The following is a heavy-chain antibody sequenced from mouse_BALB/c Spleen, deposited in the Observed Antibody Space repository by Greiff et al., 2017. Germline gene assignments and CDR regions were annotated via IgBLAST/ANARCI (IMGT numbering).Heavy chain of an antibody. CDR2: IYPGGGDT. CDR3: ARGGVRWYFDY. D-gene: IGHD2-1*01. V-gene: IGHV1-80*01. J-gene: IGHJ2*01. Sequence: QVQLKQSGAELVRPGSSVKISCKASGYAFSSYWMNWVKQRPGQGLEWIGQIYPGGGDTNYNGKFKGKATMTADKASSTAYMQLISLTSEDSAVYFCARGGVRWYFDYWGQGTTLTVSS. CDR1: GYAFSSYW.